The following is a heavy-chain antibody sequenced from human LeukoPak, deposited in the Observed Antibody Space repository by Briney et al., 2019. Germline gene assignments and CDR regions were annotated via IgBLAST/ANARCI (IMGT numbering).Heavy chain of an antibody. Sequence: GSLRLSCAASGFTFSSYSMNWVRQAPGKGLEWVSSISSSSSYIYYADSVKGRFTISRDNAKNSLYLQMNSLRAEDTAVYYCAKDPCSSTSCYPYNWFDPWGQGTLVTVSS. J-gene: IGHJ5*02. CDR2: ISSSSSYI. D-gene: IGHD2-2*01. CDR3: AKDPCSSTSCYPYNWFDP. CDR1: GFTFSSYS. V-gene: IGHV3-21*04.